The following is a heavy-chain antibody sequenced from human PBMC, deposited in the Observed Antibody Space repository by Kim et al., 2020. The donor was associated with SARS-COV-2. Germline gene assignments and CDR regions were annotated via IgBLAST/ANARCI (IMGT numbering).Heavy chain of an antibody. Sequence: GGSLRLSCATSGFNFTAYTMNWVRQAPGKGLEWVSSTSPTSAFAYYADSVKGRFTISRDNAKNSLFLQMNSLRAEDTALYFCARAYCIGGTCYSGILDS. CDR1: GFNFTAYT. V-gene: IGHV3-21*06. CDR3: ARAYCIGGTCYSGILDS. D-gene: IGHD2-15*01. J-gene: IGHJ5*01. CDR2: TSPTSAFA.